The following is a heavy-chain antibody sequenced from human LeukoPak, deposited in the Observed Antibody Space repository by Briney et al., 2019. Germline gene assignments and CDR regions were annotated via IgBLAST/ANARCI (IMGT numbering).Heavy chain of an antibody. V-gene: IGHV4-39*01. CDR2: FYSSGST. Sequence: PSETLSLTCTVSGGSISSSSYYWGWVRQPPGKGLEWIGSFYSSGSTYYNPSLKSRVTISVDTSKNQFSLKLNSVTAADTAVYYCARPGERLRYFDWLHAFDIWGQGTMVTVSS. CDR3: ARPGERLRYFDWLHAFDI. D-gene: IGHD3-9*01. CDR1: GGSISSSSYY. J-gene: IGHJ3*02.